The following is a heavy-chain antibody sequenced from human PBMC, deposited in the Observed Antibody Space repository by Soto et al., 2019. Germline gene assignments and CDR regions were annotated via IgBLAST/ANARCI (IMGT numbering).Heavy chain of an antibody. V-gene: IGHV1-18*01. Sequence: ASVKVSCKASGYTFTSYGISWVRQAPGQGLEWMGWISDYNGNTNYAQKLQGRVTMTTDTSTSTAYMELRSLRSDDTAVYYCASIAVAGGEFDYWGQGTLVTVSS. CDR2: ISDYNGNT. CDR1: GYTFTSYG. CDR3: ASIAVAGGEFDY. J-gene: IGHJ4*02. D-gene: IGHD6-19*01.